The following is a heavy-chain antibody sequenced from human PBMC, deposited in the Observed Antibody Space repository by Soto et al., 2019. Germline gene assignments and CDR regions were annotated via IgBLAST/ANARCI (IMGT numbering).Heavy chain of an antibody. CDR3: AKDRSSPQYSSGWYGGFDY. Sequence: GSLRLSCAASGFTFSSYGMHWVRQAPGKGLEWVAVISYDGSNKYYADSVKGRFTISRDNSKNTLYLQMNSLRAEDTAVYYCAKDRSSPQYSSGWYGGFDYWGQGTLVTVSS. CDR1: GFTFSSYG. D-gene: IGHD6-19*01. V-gene: IGHV3-30*18. CDR2: ISYDGSNK. J-gene: IGHJ4*02.